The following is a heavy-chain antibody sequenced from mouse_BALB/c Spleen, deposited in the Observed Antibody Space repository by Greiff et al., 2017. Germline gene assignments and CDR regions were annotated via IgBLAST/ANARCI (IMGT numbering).Heavy chain of an antibody. CDR2: ISSGSSTI. D-gene: IGHD1-2*01. CDR1: GFTFSSFG. Sequence: EVHLVESGGGLVQPGGSRKLSCAASGFTFSSFGMHWVRQAPEKGLEWVAYISSGSSTIYYADTVKGRFTISRDNPKNTLFLQMTSLRSEDTAMYYCATTAPYAMDYWGQGTSVTVSS. J-gene: IGHJ4*01. V-gene: IGHV5-17*02. CDR3: ATTAPYAMDY.